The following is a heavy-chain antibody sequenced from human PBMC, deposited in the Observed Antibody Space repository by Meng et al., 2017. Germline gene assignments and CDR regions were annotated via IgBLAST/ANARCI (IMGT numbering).Heavy chain of an antibody. Sequence: SVKVSCKASGGTFSSYTISWVRQAPGQGLEWMGRIIPILGIANYAQKFQGRVTITADKSTSTAYMELSSLRSEDTAVYYCARAHDHYDILTGYSPRDAFDIWGQGTMVTVSS. D-gene: IGHD3-9*01. CDR2: IIPILGIA. V-gene: IGHV1-69*02. J-gene: IGHJ3*02. CDR3: ARAHDHYDILTGYSPRDAFDI. CDR1: GGTFSSYT.